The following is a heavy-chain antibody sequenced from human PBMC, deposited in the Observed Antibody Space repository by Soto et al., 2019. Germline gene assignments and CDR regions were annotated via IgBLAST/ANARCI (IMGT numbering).Heavy chain of an antibody. D-gene: IGHD2-2*01. Sequence: SGPTLVNPTQPLTLTCTFSGFSLRTSGVGVGWIRQPPGKALEWLALIYWDDDKRYSPSLKRRLTITKDTSKNQLVLTMTNLPPVETATHYCAHSRMDCSSTSCPNPLCDNRGQETPVTVSS. CDR3: AHSRMDCSSTSCPNPLCDN. V-gene: IGHV2-5*02. CDR2: IYWDDDK. J-gene: IGHJ4*02. CDR1: GFSLRTSGVG.